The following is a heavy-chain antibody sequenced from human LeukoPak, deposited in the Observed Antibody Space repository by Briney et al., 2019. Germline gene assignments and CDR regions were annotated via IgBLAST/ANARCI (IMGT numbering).Heavy chain of an antibody. CDR3: ARDQSPQNQLYYMDV. Sequence: PGGSLRLSCVGSGFTLSSYSMNWVRQAPGKGLEWVSYISTRSSPIYYADSVKGRFTISRDNSKNTLYLQMNSLRAEDTAVYYCARDQSPQNQLYYMDVWGKGTTVTVSS. D-gene: IGHD1-1*01. J-gene: IGHJ6*03. CDR1: GFTLSSYS. V-gene: IGHV3-48*01. CDR2: ISTRSSPI.